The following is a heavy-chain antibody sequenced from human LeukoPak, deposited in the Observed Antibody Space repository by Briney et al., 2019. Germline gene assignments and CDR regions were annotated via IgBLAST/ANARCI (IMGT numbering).Heavy chain of an antibody. Sequence: GRSLRLSCAASGFTFSSYGMHWVRQPPGKGLEWVTFISYDGNNRKYADSVAGRFTISRDNSKNTLYLQMNSLRAEDTAVYYCGRRLGSYYVDNWGQGTLVTVSS. D-gene: IGHD3-10*01. J-gene: IGHJ4*02. CDR3: GRRLGSYYVDN. CDR1: GFTFSSYG. V-gene: IGHV3-30*03. CDR2: ISYDGNNR.